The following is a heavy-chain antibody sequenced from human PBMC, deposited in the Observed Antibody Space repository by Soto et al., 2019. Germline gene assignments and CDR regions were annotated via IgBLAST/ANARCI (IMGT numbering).Heavy chain of an antibody. V-gene: IGHV3-23*01. J-gene: IGHJ4*02. Sequence: PGGSLRLSCAASGFTFRTHAMSWVRQAPGKGLEWVSAISGSGDSTYYTDSVKGRFTISRDNSKNTLYLQMNSLRAGDTAVYYCAVRKTGSFFDYWGQGTLVTVSS. D-gene: IGHD1-26*01. CDR1: GFTFRTHA. CDR3: AVRKTGSFFDY. CDR2: ISGSGDST.